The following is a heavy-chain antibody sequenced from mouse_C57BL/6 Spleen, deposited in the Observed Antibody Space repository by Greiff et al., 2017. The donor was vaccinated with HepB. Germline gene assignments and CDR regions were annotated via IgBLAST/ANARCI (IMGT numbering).Heavy chain of an antibody. D-gene: IGHD2-4*01. CDR3: ARDYDYDDAMDY. V-gene: IGHV1-64*01. CDR2: IHPNSGST. Sequence: VKLQQPGAELVKPGASVKLSCKASGYTFTSYWMHWVKQRPGQGLEWIGMIHPNSGSTNYNEKFKSKATLTVDKSSSTAYMQLSSLTSEDSAVYYCARDYDYDDAMDYWGQGTSVTVSS. J-gene: IGHJ4*01. CDR1: GYTFTSYW.